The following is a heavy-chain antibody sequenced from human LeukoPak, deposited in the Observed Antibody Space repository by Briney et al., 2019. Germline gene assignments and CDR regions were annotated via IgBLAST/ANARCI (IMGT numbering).Heavy chain of an antibody. CDR3: ASRYYYGSGSYVYAFDI. CDR2: ISSTSTYI. J-gene: IGHJ3*02. Sequence: GGSLRLSCAASGFTFSDYSMNWVRQAPGKGLDWVSSISSTSTYILYADSVKDRFTISRDNARNSLYLQMNSLRAEDTAVYYCASRYYYGSGSYVYAFDIWGQGTMVTVSS. D-gene: IGHD3-10*01. V-gene: IGHV3-21*01. CDR1: GFTFSDYS.